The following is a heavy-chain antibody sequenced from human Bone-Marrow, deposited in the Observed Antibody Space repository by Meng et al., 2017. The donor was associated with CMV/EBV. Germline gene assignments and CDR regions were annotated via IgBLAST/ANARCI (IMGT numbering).Heavy chain of an antibody. CDR2: IYYSGST. D-gene: IGHD1-14*01. Sequence: SETLSLTCTVSGGSISSSSYYWGWIRQPPGKGLEWIGSIYYSGSTYYNPSLKSRVTISVDTSKNQFSLKLSSVTAADTAVYYCARGLQTRKAFDIWGQGTMVTVSS. V-gene: IGHV4-39*07. J-gene: IGHJ3*02. CDR1: GGSISSSSYY. CDR3: ARGLQTRKAFDI.